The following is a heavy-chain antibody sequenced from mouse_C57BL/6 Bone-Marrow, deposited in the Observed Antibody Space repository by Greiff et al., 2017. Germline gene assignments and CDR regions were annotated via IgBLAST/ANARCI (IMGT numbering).Heavy chain of an antibody. CDR2: ISGGGGNT. J-gene: IGHJ4*01. CDR3: ARRGVTTSGYYYAMDY. CDR1: GFTFSSYT. V-gene: IGHV5-9*01. D-gene: IGHD2-2*01. Sequence: DVMLVESGGGLVKPGGSLKLSCAASGFTFSSYTMSWVRQTPEKRLEWVATISGGGGNTYYPDSVKGRFTISRDNAKNTLYLQMSSLRSEDTALYYCARRGVTTSGYYYAMDYWGQGTSVTVSS.